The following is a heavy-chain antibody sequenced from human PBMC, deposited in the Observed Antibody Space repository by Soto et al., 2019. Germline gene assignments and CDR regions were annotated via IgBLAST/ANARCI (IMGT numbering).Heavy chain of an antibody. CDR3: VRDHDLYVRHFRN. J-gene: IGHJ1*01. D-gene: IGHD1-1*01. Sequence: EVQLVASGGGLVQPGGSLRLSCAASGFIFSTSWMTWVRQAPGKGLEWVANIKDDGSEIYYVASVRGRFTISRDNARSTLYLQMNNLRAEDTAHYYCVRDHDLYVRHFRNWGQGTLVTVSS. CDR2: IKDDGSEI. V-gene: IGHV3-7*01. CDR1: GFIFSTSW.